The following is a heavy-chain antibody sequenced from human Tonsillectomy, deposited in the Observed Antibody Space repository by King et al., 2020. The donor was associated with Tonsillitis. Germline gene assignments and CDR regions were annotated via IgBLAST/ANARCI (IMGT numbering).Heavy chain of an antibody. Sequence: VQLVESGGGVVQPGWSLRLSCAASGFTFSSYAIHWVRQGPGKGLEWVAVISYDGSNKYYADSVKGRFTISRDNSRNTLYLQMNSLRAEDTAVYYCAREISGDIWFGEWYGMDVWGQGTTVIVSS. V-gene: IGHV3-30-3*01. CDR3: AREISGDIWFGEWYGMDV. D-gene: IGHD3-10*01. J-gene: IGHJ6*02. CDR1: GFTFSSYA. CDR2: ISYDGSNK.